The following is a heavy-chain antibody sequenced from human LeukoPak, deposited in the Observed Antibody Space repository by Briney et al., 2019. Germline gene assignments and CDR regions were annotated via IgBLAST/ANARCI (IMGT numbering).Heavy chain of an antibody. Sequence: GGSLRLSCAASGFTFSSYWMHWVRQAPGKGLVWVSRINSDGSSTGYADSVKGRFTISRDNAKNSLYLQMNSLRAEDTAVYYCARDSDCSSTSCYGGYYSDYWGQGTLVTVSS. D-gene: IGHD2-2*01. CDR3: ARDSDCSSTSCYGGYYSDY. CDR1: GFTFSSYW. V-gene: IGHV3-74*01. J-gene: IGHJ4*02. CDR2: INSDGSST.